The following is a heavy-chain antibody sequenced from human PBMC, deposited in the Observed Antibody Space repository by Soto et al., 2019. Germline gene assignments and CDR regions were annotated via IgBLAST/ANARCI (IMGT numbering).Heavy chain of an antibody. J-gene: IGHJ6*02. D-gene: IGHD3-22*01. CDR2: ISAYNGNT. CDR3: AREGYYDSSGYQYGMDV. Sequence: QVQLVQSGAEVKKPGASGKVSCKASGYTFTSYGISWVRQAPGQGLEWMGWISAYNGNTNYAQKLQGRVTMTTDTSTSTASMELRSLRSDDTAVYYCAREGYYDSSGYQYGMDVWGQGTTVTVSS. CDR1: GYTFTSYG. V-gene: IGHV1-18*01.